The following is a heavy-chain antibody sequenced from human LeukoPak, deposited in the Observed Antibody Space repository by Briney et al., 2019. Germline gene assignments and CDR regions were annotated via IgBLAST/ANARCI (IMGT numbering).Heavy chain of an antibody. CDR3: ATDWSRFENAFDI. D-gene: IGHD2-21*01. CDR2: MNPNSGNT. CDR1: GYTFTSYD. V-gene: IGHV1-8*01. Sequence: ASVKVSCKASGYTFTSYDINWVRQATGQGLEWMGWMNPNSGNTGYAQKFQGRVTMTEDTSTDTAYMELSSLRSEDTAVYYCATDWSRFENAFDIWGQGTMVTVSS. J-gene: IGHJ3*02.